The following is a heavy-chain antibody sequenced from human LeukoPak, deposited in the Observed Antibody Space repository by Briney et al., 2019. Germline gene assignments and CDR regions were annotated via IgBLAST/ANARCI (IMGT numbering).Heavy chain of an antibody. Sequence: SEKVSCKASGGTFSSYAISWVRQAPGQGLEWMGGIIPIFGTANYAQKFQGRVTITTDESTSTAYMELSSLRSEDTAVYYCASSLLPEQDLVGATTFDYWGQGTLVTVSS. CDR1: GGTFSSYA. CDR2: IIPIFGTA. D-gene: IGHD1-26*01. CDR3: ASSLLPEQDLVGATTFDY. J-gene: IGHJ4*02. V-gene: IGHV1-69*05.